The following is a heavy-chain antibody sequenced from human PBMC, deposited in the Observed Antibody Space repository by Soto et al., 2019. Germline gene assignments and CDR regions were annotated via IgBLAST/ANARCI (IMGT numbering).Heavy chain of an antibody. V-gene: IGHV1-18*04. Sequence: QVQLVQSGAEVKKPGASVKVSCKAFGYTFSRSGISWARQAPGQGLEWMGRISAYSGNIDYGEKFQGRVTVTPDTSTSPAYMELRRLTSDDTAVYYCARYVTTVVTPWGQGTLVTVSP. CDR1: GYTFSRSG. J-gene: IGHJ4*02. CDR3: ARYVTTVVTP. CDR2: ISAYSGNI. D-gene: IGHD2-21*02.